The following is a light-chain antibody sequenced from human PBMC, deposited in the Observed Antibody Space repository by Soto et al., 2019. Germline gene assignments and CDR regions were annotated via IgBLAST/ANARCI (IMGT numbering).Light chain of an antibody. Sequence: EIVMTQSPATVSVSPGERATLSCRASQSVSSNLAWYQQKPGQAPRLLIYGASTRATGIPARFSGSGSGTDFTLTISRLEPEDFAVYYCQQYGSSQWTFGQGTKVDIK. CDR3: QQYGSSQWT. CDR1: QSVSSN. CDR2: GAS. J-gene: IGKJ1*01. V-gene: IGKV3-20*01.